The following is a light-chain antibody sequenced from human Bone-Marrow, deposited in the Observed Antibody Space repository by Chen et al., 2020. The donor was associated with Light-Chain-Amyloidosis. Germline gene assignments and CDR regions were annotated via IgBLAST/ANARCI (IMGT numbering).Light chain of an antibody. CDR2: GTS. CDR1: QSIFYSSTNKNY. V-gene: IGKV4-1*01. Sequence: DIVMTQSPDSLAVSLGERAIINCKSSQSIFYSSTNKNYLAWYQQKAGQPPKLLISGTSTGQTGVPDRFRGSGSGTDFTLTIGSLQAEDVAVYFCQQYFAPPLTFGGGTKVEIK. J-gene: IGKJ4*01. CDR3: QQYFAPPLT.